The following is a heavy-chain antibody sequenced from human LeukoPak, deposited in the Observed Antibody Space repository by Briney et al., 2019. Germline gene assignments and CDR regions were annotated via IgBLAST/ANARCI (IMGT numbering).Heavy chain of an antibody. CDR2: VSGSGANT. D-gene: IGHD2-2*01. CDR3: ARLQPLVIPAAKLGFDY. Sequence: GGSLRLSCAASGFPFSASTMNWVRQTPGKGLEWLSSVSGSGANTYYADSVKGRFTISRDNSRDRIYLQMNSLRTDDTAVYYCARLQPLVIPAAKLGFDYWGQGALVTVSS. J-gene: IGHJ4*02. CDR1: GFPFSAST. V-gene: IGHV3-23*01.